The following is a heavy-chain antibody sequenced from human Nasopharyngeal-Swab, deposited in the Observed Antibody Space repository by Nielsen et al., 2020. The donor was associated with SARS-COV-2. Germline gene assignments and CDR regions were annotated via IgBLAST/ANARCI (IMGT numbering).Heavy chain of an antibody. D-gene: IGHD3-22*01. CDR2: IIPIFGTA. V-gene: IGHV1-69*13. CDR3: ARISSGYLRLDY. J-gene: IGHJ4*02. Sequence: SVKVSCKASGCTFSSYAISWVRQAPGQGLEWMGGIIPIFGTANYAQKFQGRVTITADESTSTAYMELSSLRSEDTAVYYCARISSGYLRLDYWGQGTLVTVSS. CDR1: GCTFSSYA.